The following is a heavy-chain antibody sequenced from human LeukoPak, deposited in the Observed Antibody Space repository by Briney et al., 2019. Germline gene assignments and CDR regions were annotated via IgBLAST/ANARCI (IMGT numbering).Heavy chain of an antibody. V-gene: IGHV4-34*01. J-gene: IGHJ4*02. CDR3: ATSVRRGGDY. D-gene: IGHD2-15*01. CDR2: INHSGST. CDR1: GGSFSGYY. Sequence: SETLSLTCAVYGGSFSGYYWSWIRPPPGKGLEWMGEINHSGSTNYNPSLQSRVPIPVDTSKNQFPPKLTSVTAEDTAVLFCATSVRRGGDYWGQGTLVTVSS.